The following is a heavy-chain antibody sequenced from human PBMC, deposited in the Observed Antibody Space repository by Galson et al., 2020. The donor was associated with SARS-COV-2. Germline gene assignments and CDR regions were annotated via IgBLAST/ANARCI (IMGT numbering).Heavy chain of an antibody. D-gene: IGHD6-19*01. CDR3: AKGGAVAGIRGIDY. J-gene: IGHJ4*02. CDR2: LWSDGTNK. Sequence: GGSLRLSCAASGFTLSSSGMLWVRQAPGKGLEWVAVLWSDGTNKYYADSVKGRFTISRDTSKNTLYLQMNSLTAEDTALYYCAKGGAVAGIRGIDYWGQGTLVTVPS. CDR1: GFTLSSSG. V-gene: IGHV3-33*06.